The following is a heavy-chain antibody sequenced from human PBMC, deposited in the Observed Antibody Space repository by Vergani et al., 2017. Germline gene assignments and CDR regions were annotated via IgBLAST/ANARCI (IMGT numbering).Heavy chain of an antibody. J-gene: IGHJ3*02. Sequence: QVQLQQWGAGLLKPSETLSLTCTVSGGSISSYYWSWIRQPPGKGLEWIGYIYYSGSTNYNPSLKSRVTISVDTSKNQFSLKLSSVTAADTAVYYCARDTMMRAFDIWGQGTMVTVSS. CDR3: ARDTMMRAFDI. CDR1: GGSISSYY. CDR2: IYYSGST. D-gene: IGHD3-22*01. V-gene: IGHV4-59*01.